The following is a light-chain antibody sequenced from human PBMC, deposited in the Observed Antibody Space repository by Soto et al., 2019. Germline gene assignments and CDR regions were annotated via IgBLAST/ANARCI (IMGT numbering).Light chain of an antibody. V-gene: IGLV2-14*03. CDR3: SSFTGSSYV. J-gene: IGLJ1*01. CDR1: SSDVGNNNY. CDR2: DVT. Sequence: QSALTQPASVSGSPGQSITISCTGTSSDVGNNNYVSWYQHNPGRAPKVMICDVTNRPSGVSNRFSGSKSGNTASLTISGLQAEDEPDYYCSSFTGSSYVFGTGTKLTVL.